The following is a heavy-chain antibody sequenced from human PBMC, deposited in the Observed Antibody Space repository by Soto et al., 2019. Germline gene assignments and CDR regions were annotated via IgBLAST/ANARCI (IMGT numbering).Heavy chain of an antibody. CDR3: AKEDSGGWYYFDY. D-gene: IGHD6-19*01. Sequence: EVQLLESGGGLVQPGGSLRLSCAASGFTFSSYAMTWVRQAPGKGLEWVSTISGSDGSTYYADSVKGRFTISRDISKHTLYLQMNSLRAEDTAVYYCAKEDSGGWYYFDYWGRGTLVTVPS. CDR1: GFTFSSYA. J-gene: IGHJ4*02. CDR2: ISGSDGST. V-gene: IGHV3-23*01.